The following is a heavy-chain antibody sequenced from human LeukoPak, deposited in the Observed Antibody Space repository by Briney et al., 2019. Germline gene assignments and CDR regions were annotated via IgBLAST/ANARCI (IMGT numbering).Heavy chain of an antibody. CDR3: ARAWLRFDWFDP. CDR1: VLTFSSYV. CDR2: IWDDGSNE. Sequence: GGSLRLSRVASVLTFSSYVMHWVRPAPAKGLAWVAVIWDDGSNEDYADSVKARFTIARDNSKNTLYLHMNSVRADDTAVYYCARAWLRFDWFDPWGQGTLVTVSS. V-gene: IGHV3-33*01. D-gene: IGHD5-12*01. J-gene: IGHJ5*02.